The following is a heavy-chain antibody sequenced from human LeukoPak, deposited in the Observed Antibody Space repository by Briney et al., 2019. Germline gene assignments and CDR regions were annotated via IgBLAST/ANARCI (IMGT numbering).Heavy chain of an antibody. CDR3: ARGGEYCSSSSCYYY. J-gene: IGHJ4*02. CDR1: GFTFSSNY. Sequence: PGGSLRLSCAASGFTFSSNYMSWVRQAPGKGLEWVSVIYSGGSTDYADSVKGRFTISRDNSKNTLYLQMNSLRVEDTAVYYCARGGEYCSSSSCYYYWGQGTLVTVSS. CDR2: IYSGGST. V-gene: IGHV3-53*01. D-gene: IGHD2-2*01.